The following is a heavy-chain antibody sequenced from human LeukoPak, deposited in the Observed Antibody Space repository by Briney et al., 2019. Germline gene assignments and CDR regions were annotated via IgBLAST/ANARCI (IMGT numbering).Heavy chain of an antibody. J-gene: IGHJ4*02. CDR1: GFTFSNYG. Sequence: PGGSLRLSCAASGFTFSNYGIHWVRQAPGKGLEWVAVISYDGNNKYYADSVKGRFTNSRDNSKNTLFLQMNSLRAEDTAVYYCAKGVDYCSGGSCPADYWGPGTLVTVSS. CDR2: ISYDGNNK. V-gene: IGHV3-30*18. D-gene: IGHD2-15*01. CDR3: AKGVDYCSGGSCPADY.